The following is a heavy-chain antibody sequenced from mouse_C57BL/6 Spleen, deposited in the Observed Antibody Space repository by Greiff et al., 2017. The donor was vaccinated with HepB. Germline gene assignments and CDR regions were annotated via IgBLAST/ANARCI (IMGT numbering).Heavy chain of an antibody. V-gene: IGHV1-78*01. Sequence: QVQLQQSDAELVKPGASVKISCKVSGYTFTDHTIHWMKQRPEQGLEWIGYIYPRDGSTKYNEKFKGKATLTADKSSSPAYMQLNSLTADDAAVYFCARSDGYYGYFDVWGTGTTVSVAS. CDR3: ARSDGYYGYFDV. CDR2: IYPRDGST. J-gene: IGHJ1*03. CDR1: GYTFTDHT. D-gene: IGHD2-3*01.